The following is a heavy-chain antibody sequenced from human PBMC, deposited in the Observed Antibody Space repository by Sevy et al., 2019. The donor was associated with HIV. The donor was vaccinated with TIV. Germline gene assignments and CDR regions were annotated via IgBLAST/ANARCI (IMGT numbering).Heavy chain of an antibody. CDR3: ARGENNDEFFQY. Sequence: GGSLRLSCAASGFILSNFAMHWVRQAPGKGLEWVAVTSYDGSHKYYADSVKGRFTVSRDNSRNILSLEMNSLRSDDTAVYYCARGENNDEFFQYWGQGTLVTVSS. CDR2: TSYDGSHK. D-gene: IGHD1-26*01. J-gene: IGHJ1*01. V-gene: IGHV3-30*04. CDR1: GFILSNFA.